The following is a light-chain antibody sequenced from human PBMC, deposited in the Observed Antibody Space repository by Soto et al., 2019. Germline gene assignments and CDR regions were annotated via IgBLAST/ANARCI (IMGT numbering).Light chain of an antibody. Sequence: DIQVTQSPPTLSASVGDRVTITCQASQTLSAWMDWYQQKPGKAHKPLVYDAYTLQSGVASRFSGSGSGTEFTLIISGLQPDDSATYYCQQYTNTNNPWMFGQGTKVDIK. CDR3: QQYTNTNNPWM. J-gene: IGKJ1*01. CDR1: QTLSAW. CDR2: DAY. V-gene: IGKV1-5*01.